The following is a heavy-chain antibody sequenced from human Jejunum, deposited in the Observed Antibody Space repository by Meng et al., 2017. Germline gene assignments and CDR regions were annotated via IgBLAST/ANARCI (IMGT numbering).Heavy chain of an antibody. Sequence: SETLSLTCTVPGGSISSGDYHWGWIRQPPGKGLEWTGSIYYSGTTFYNPSLKSRLTISLDVSKNQLSLKLSSVSAADTAVYYCARDHGIYYWFYYWGQGTLVTVSS. V-gene: IGHV4-39*07. J-gene: IGHJ4*02. D-gene: IGHD2-8*01. CDR1: GGSISSGDYH. CDR2: IYYSGTT. CDR3: ARDHGIYYWFYY.